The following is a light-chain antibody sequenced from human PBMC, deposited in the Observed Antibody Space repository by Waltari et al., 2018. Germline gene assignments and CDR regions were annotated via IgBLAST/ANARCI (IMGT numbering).Light chain of an antibody. J-gene: IGLJ2*01. CDR2: SNN. CDR1: SSNIGSNT. CDR3: AAWDDSLNVVV. Sequence: QSVLTQPPSASGTPGQRVTIPCSGRSSNIGSNTVNWYQQPPGTAPKLLIYSNNQRPSGVPDRFSGSKSGTSASLAISGLQSEDEADYYCAAWDDSLNVVVFGGGTKLTVL. V-gene: IGLV1-44*01.